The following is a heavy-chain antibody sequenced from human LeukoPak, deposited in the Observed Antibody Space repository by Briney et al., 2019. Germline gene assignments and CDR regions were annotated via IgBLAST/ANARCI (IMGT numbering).Heavy chain of an antibody. Sequence: GGSLRLSCAASGFTFSSYGMHWVRQAPGKGLEWVAVISYDGSNKYYADSVKGRFTISRDNSKNTLYLQMNSLRAEDTAVYYCARDREIFDYWGQGTLVTVSS. CDR1: GFTFSSYG. CDR2: ISYDGSNK. V-gene: IGHV3-30*03. J-gene: IGHJ4*02. CDR3: ARDREIFDY.